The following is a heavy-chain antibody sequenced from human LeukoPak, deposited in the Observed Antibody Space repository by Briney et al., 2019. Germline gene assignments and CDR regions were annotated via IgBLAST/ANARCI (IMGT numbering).Heavy chain of an antibody. D-gene: IGHD3-16*01. CDR2: IYYSGST. CDR3: ARDNDSRDPPHFDY. CDR1: GGSISSSSYY. J-gene: IGHJ4*02. Sequence: TSETLSLTCTVSGGSISSSSYYWGWIRQPPGKGLEWIGSIYYSGSTYYNPSLKSRVTISVDTSKNQFSLKLNSVTAADTAVYYCARDNDSRDPPHFDYWGQGTLVTVSS. V-gene: IGHV4-39*07.